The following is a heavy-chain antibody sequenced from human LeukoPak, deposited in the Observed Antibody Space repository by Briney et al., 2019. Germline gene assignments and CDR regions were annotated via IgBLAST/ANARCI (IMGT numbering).Heavy chain of an antibody. CDR2: ISGSGGST. V-gene: IGHV3-23*01. J-gene: IGHJ6*03. CDR3: AKDLRVEYYYYMDV. CDR1: PFTFSNHG. Sequence: GGSLRLSWAASPFTFSNHGMNWVRQAPGKGLEWVSAISGSGGSTKDADSVKGRFTISRDNSKNTLYLQMNSLRAEDTAVYYCAKDLRVEYYYYMDVWGKGTTITISS.